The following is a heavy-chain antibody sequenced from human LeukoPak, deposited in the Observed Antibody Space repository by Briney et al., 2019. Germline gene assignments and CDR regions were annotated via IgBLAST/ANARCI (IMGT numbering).Heavy chain of an antibody. CDR1: GYTFTGYY. CDR2: INPNSGGT. D-gene: IGHD3-9*01. V-gene: IGHV1-2*06. Sequence: ASVKVSCKASGYTFTGYYMHWVRQAPGQGLEWMGRINPNSGGTNYAQKFQGRVTMTRDTSVSTAYMELSRLRSDDTAVYYCARSIPPYYDILTGYGPLYWGQGTLVTVSS. CDR3: ARSIPPYYDILTGYGPLY. J-gene: IGHJ4*02.